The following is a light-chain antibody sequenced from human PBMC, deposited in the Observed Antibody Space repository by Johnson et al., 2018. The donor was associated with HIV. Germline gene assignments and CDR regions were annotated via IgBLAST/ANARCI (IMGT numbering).Light chain of an antibody. J-gene: IGLJ1*01. Sequence: QAVLTQPPSVSAAPGQKVTISCSGSSSNIGNNYLSWYQHLPGTAPRLLIYDNNRRPSGTPDRFSGSKSGTSATLAITGLQTGDEADYYCGTWDSSLSAGVFGTGTKVTVL. CDR3: GTWDSSLSAGV. CDR1: SSNIGNNY. V-gene: IGLV1-51*01. CDR2: DNN.